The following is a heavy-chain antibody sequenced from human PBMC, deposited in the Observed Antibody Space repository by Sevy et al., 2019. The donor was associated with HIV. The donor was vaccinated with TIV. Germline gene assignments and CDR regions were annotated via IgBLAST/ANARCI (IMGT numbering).Heavy chain of an antibody. CDR1: GFSLNSFW. Sequence: GGSLRLSCAASGFSLNSFWMNWVRQTPGKGLECVANINQNGSVTYYVDSVKGRFTISRDNSRNLLYLQMTSLRVEDTALYYCVRAVATNGSFWGQGTLVNVSS. V-gene: IGHV3-7*01. J-gene: IGHJ4*02. D-gene: IGHD2-15*01. CDR2: INQNGSVT. CDR3: VRAVATNGSF.